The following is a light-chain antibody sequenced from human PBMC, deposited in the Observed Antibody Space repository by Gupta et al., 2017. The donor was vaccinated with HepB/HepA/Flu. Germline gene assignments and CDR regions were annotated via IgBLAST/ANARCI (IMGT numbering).Light chain of an antibody. J-gene: IGLJ1*01. V-gene: IGLV1-51*02. CDR2: ENN. CDR1: SSNIVNNY. Sequence: SAFTQPLSGSTGPAQRDTISCSGSSSNIVNNYVSSYQQLPGTAPKLLIYENNKRPSGMSDRFSGSKSGTSATLGITGLQTGDEADYYCGTCDSSLSAGVFGTGTKVTVL. CDR3: GTCDSSLSAGV.